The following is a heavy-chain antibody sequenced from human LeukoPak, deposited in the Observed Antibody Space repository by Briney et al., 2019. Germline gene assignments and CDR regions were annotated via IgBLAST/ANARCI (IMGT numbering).Heavy chain of an antibody. V-gene: IGHV3-21*01. J-gene: IGHJ4*02. CDR3: ARDGIFDY. Sequence: PGGSLRLSCAASGFTFSTYSMHWVRQAPGKGLEWVSSIRSGITYINYADSVKGRFTISRDDAKKSLYLQMNSLRAEDTAVYYCARDGIFDYWGQGTLVTVSS. CDR2: IRSGITYI. CDR1: GFTFSTYS.